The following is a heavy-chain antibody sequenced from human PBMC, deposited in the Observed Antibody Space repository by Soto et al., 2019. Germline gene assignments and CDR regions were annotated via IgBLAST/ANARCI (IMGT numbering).Heavy chain of an antibody. CDR1: GFTFSNYA. V-gene: IGHV3-30-3*01. CDR2: ISYDGSNK. J-gene: IGHJ4*02. CDR3: ARVPCAGSYCPYFDN. Sequence: QVQLVESGGGVVQPGRSLRLSCVASGFTFSNYAIHWVRQAPGKGLEWVTVISYDGSNKYYADSAKGRFTISRDNSTNTVHLQMDSLRAEDTAVYYCARVPCAGSYCPYFDNWGQGTLVTVSS. D-gene: IGHD3-10*02.